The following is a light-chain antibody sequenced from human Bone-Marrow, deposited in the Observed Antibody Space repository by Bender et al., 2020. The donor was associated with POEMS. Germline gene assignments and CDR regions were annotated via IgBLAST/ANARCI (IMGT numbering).Light chain of an antibody. CDR2: QDT. Sequence: SYELTQPPSVSVSPGQTATISCSGNNLADKLISWYQQRPGQSPVLVIFQDTKRPSVIPERFSASNSGGTASLTISGTQAVDEADYYCQAWDSRTVVFGGGTKLTVL. J-gene: IGLJ2*01. CDR1: NLADKL. CDR3: QAWDSRTVV. V-gene: IGLV3-1*01.